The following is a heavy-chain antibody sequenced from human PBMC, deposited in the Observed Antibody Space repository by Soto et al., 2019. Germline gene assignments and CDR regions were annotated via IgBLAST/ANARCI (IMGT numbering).Heavy chain of an antibody. CDR1: GFTFSDYV. D-gene: IGHD6-19*01. V-gene: IGHV3-30*14. J-gene: IGHJ3*01. Sequence: QVRLVESGGGVVQPGTSLRLSCAASGFTFSDYVIHCVRQAAGKGLEWVASMTYDGATEYYADSVKGRFTMSRDNSKRALSLLMNSLRPDDTAVYYCARVRLSIAVNDALDVWGQGTTVTVSS. CDR3: ARVRLSIAVNDALDV. CDR2: MTYDGATE.